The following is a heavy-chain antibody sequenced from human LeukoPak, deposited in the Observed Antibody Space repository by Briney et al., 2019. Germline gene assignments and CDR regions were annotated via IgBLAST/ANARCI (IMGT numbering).Heavy chain of an antibody. Sequence: ASVKVSCKASGYTFTSYGISWVRQAHGQGLEWMAWISAYSGNTEYAENIQGRVTMTTDTSTSTAYMELRSLRSDDTAAYYCARDAVSTVTAGGIDYWGQGTLVTVSS. J-gene: IGHJ4*02. CDR2: ISAYSGNT. CDR1: GYTFTSYG. D-gene: IGHD2-21*02. V-gene: IGHV1-18*01. CDR3: ARDAVSTVTAGGIDY.